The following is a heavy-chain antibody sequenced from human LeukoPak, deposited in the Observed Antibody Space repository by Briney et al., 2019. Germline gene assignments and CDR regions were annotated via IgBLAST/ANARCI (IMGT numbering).Heavy chain of an antibody. CDR1: GFTFGDHA. D-gene: IGHD1-1*01. J-gene: IGHJ4*02. CDR2: IRNKASGGTT. Sequence: PGGSLRLSCTASGFTFGDHAMSWVRQAPGKGLEWVGFIRNKASGGTTEYAASVKGRFIISRDDSKSIAYLQMNSLKTDDTAVYYCTRDGHGVTGTTGDYWGQGTLVTVSS. CDR3: TRDGHGVTGTTGDY. V-gene: IGHV3-49*04.